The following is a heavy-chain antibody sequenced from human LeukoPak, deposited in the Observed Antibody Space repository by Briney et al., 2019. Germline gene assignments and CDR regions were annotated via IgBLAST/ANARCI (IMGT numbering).Heavy chain of an antibody. D-gene: IGHD6-13*01. CDR1: GGSISSSSYY. Sequence: PSETLSLTCTVSGGSISSSSYYWGWIRQPPGKGLEWIGSIYYSGSTYYNPSLKSRVTISVDTSKNQFSLKLSSVTAADTAVYHCASEVSAAGGSWFDPWGQGALVTVSS. CDR3: ASEVSAAGGSWFDP. CDR2: IYYSGST. V-gene: IGHV4-39*01. J-gene: IGHJ5*02.